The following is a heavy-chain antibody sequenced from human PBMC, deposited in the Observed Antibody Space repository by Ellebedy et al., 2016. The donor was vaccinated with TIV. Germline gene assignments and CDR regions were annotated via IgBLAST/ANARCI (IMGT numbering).Heavy chain of an antibody. Sequence: GESLKISCRGSGYKLTNYWIGWVRQMPGKGLEWRGIIYPGDSNTMYSTSFQGQVTISADKSVSTASLKWTSLKASDTALYFCAGNYGYGVPVDFWGQGSLVIVSS. D-gene: IGHD5-18*01. CDR2: IYPGDSNT. CDR1: GYKLTNYW. V-gene: IGHV5-51*01. CDR3: AGNYGYGVPVDF. J-gene: IGHJ4*02.